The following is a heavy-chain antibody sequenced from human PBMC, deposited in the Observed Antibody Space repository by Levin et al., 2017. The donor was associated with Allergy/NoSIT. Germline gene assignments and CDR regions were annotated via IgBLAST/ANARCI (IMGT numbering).Heavy chain of an antibody. CDR1: GFTFSSYG. CDR3: ASGSAAQEYYFDY. V-gene: IGHV3-33*01. CDR2: IWYDGSNK. J-gene: IGHJ4*02. D-gene: IGHD2-15*01. Sequence: LSLTCAASGFTFSSYGMHWVRQAPGKGLEWVAVIWYDGSNKYYADSVKGRFTISRDNSKNTLYLQMNSLRAEDTAVYYCASGSAAQEYYFDYWGQGTLVTVSS.